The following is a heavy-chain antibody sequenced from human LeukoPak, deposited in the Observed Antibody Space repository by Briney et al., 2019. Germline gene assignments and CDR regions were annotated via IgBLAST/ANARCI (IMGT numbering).Heavy chain of an antibody. J-gene: IGHJ3*02. CDR1: GGSFSGYY. D-gene: IGHD5-12*01. CDR2: INHSGST. Sequence: SETLSLTCAVYGGSFSGYYWSWIRQPPGKGLEWIGEINHSGSTNYNPSLKSRVTISVDTSKNQFSLKLSSVTAADTAVYYCATGVPWLRSHAFDIRGQGTMVTVSS. CDR3: ATGVPWLRSHAFDI. V-gene: IGHV4-34*01.